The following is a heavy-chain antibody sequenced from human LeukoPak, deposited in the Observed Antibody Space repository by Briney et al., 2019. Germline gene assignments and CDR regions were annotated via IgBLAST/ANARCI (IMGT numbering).Heavy chain of an antibody. V-gene: IGHV1-2*02. D-gene: IGHD1-26*01. CDR3: ASLTSGSYSIYYFDY. Sequence: GASVKVSCKASGYTFTGYYMHWVRQAPGQGLEWMGWINPNSGGTNYAQKFQGRVTMTRDTSISTAYMELSRLRSDDTAVYYCASLTSGSYSIYYFDYWGQGTLVTVSS. CDR2: INPNSGGT. J-gene: IGHJ4*02. CDR1: GYTFTGYY.